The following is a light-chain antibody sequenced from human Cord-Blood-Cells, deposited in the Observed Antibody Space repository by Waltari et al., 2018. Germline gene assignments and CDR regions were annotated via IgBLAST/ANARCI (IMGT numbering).Light chain of an antibody. CDR3: QSADSSGTPYV. CDR1: ALPKQY. V-gene: IGLV3-25*03. CDR2: KDS. Sequence: SYELTQPPSVSVSPGQTARITCLGDALPKQYADWYQQKPGQAPVLVIYKDSERPSGIPERFSGSSSGTTVTLTISGVQAEDEADYYCQSADSSGTPYVFGTGTKVTVL. J-gene: IGLJ1*01.